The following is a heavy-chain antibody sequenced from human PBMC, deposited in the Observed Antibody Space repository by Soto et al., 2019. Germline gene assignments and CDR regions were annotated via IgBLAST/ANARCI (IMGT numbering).Heavy chain of an antibody. CDR1: GGSFSGYY. Sequence: QVQLQQWGAGLLKPSETLSLTCAVYGGSFSGYYWTWIRQPPGTGLEWIGEINHSGSTNYNPSLKSRVPISVDTSKNQFSLKPTSVTAADTAVYYCARDKITGLFDYWGQGTLVTVSS. CDR2: INHSGST. CDR3: ARDKITGLFDY. J-gene: IGHJ4*02. V-gene: IGHV4-34*01. D-gene: IGHD2-8*02.